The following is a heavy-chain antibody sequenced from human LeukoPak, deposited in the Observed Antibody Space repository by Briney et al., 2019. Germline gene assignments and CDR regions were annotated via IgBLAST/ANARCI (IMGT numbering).Heavy chain of an antibody. CDR1: GYTFTGYY. Sequence: GASVKVSCKASGYTFTGYYMHWVRQAPGQGLEWMGWINPNSGGTNYAQKFQGRVTMTRDTSISTAYMELSRLRSDDTAVYYCARADPIVVVPAAINYYYYMDVWGKGTTVTASS. D-gene: IGHD2-2*01. V-gene: IGHV1-2*02. CDR3: ARADPIVVVPAAINYYYYMDV. J-gene: IGHJ6*03. CDR2: INPNSGGT.